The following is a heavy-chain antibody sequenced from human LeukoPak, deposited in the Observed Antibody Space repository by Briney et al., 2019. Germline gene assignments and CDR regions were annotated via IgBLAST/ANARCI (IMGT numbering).Heavy chain of an antibody. V-gene: IGHV3-23*01. CDR2: IKGSGANT. D-gene: IGHD3-3*01. J-gene: IGHJ4*02. CDR3: AKDVGDFWRPLDD. CDR1: GFTFGSYA. Sequence: GGSLRLSCATSGFTFGSYAMSWVRQSPGKGLEWVSGIKGSGANTFYADSAKGRFTISRDNSKNTLYLQMNSLRAEDTALYYCAKDVGDFWRPLDDWGQGTLVTVSS.